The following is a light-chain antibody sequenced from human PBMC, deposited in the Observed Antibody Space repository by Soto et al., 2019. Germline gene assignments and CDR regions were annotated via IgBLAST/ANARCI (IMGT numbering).Light chain of an antibody. CDR2: DAS. J-gene: IGKJ4*01. V-gene: IGKV1-33*01. CDR3: QQYDNLPLT. Sequence: IQMTQSPSSLSASVGDRVTITCQASQDIKNYLNWYQKKSGKAPKLLIYDASDLETGVPSRFSGSGSGTDFNFTINRLQTEDIATYYCQQYDNLPLTFGGGTKVDIK. CDR1: QDIKNY.